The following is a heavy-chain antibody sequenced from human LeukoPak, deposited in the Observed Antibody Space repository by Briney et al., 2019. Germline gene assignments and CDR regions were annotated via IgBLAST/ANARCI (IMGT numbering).Heavy chain of an antibody. CDR3: ARDGDAPMSTLVRYLDL. Sequence: GASVKVSCKASGYTFSDYYIHWVRQAPGQGLEWMGWINPDNGGTNFAQRFQGRVTLTRDTSISTAYMELSSLRSDDTAVYYCARDGDAPMSTLVRYLDLWGRGTLVTVSS. CDR2: INPDNGGT. J-gene: IGHJ2*01. CDR1: GYTFSDYY. V-gene: IGHV1-2*02. D-gene: IGHD5/OR15-5a*01.